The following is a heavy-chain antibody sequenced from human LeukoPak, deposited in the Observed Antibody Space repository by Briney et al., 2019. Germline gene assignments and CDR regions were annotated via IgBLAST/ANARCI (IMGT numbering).Heavy chain of an antibody. D-gene: IGHD2-2*01. Sequence: GGSLRLSCAASGFTFSSYAMSWVRQAPGKGLEWVSGIPSSGPITYYADSVKGRFTISRDNAKNSLYLQMNSLRAEDTAVYYCAREEYQLLLDAFDIWGQGTMVTVSS. V-gene: IGHV3-23*01. CDR3: AREEYQLLLDAFDI. J-gene: IGHJ3*02. CDR1: GFTFSSYA. CDR2: IPSSGPIT.